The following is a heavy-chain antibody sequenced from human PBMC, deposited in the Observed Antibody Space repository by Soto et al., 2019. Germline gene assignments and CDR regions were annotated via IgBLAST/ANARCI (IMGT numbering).Heavy chain of an antibody. Sequence: ASETLSLTCAVYGGSFSGYYWSWIRQPPGKGLEWIGEINHSGSTNYNPSLKSRVTISVDTSKNQFSLKLSSVTAADTAVYYCARGLPRTMIVVVIRGNWFDPWGQGTLVTVSS. D-gene: IGHD3-22*01. J-gene: IGHJ5*02. CDR2: INHSGST. V-gene: IGHV4-34*01. CDR1: GGSFSGYY. CDR3: ARGLPRTMIVVVIRGNWFDP.